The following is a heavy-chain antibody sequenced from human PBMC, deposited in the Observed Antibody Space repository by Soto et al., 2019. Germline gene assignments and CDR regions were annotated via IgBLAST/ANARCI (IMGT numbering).Heavy chain of an antibody. J-gene: IGHJ4*02. CDR2: ISGGGSSI. V-gene: IGHV3-48*03. CDR3: AGEGNNYEY. CDR1: GFTFSNYE. Sequence: PGGSLRLSCAASGFTFSNYEMNWVRQAPGKGLEWVSCISGGGSSIFYADSVKGRFTSSRDNAKNSLYLQMNSLRPEDTAVYYCAGEGNNYEYWDQGTLVTVSS.